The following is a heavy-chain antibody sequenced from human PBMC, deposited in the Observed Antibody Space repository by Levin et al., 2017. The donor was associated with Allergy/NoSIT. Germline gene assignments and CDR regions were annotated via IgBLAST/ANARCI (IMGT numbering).Heavy chain of an antibody. D-gene: IGHD4-11*01. Sequence: PSETLSLTCTVSGGSISSYYWSWIRQPPGKGLEWIGYIYYSGSTNYNPSLKSRVTISVDTSKNQFSLKLSSVTAADTAVYYCARVDYRAAGWFDPWGQGTLVTVSS. V-gene: IGHV4-59*01. CDR3: ARVDYRAAGWFDP. J-gene: IGHJ5*02. CDR2: IYYSGST. CDR1: GGSISSYY.